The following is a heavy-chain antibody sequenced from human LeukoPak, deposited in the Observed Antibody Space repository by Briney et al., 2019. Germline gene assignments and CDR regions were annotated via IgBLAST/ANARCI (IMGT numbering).Heavy chain of an antibody. CDR1: GFTFSSDA. D-gene: IGHD4-23*01. CDR2: ISGSGGST. J-gene: IGHJ4*02. CDR3: AKISPTVVIRPYYFDY. V-gene: IGHV3-23*01. Sequence: GGSLRLSCAASGFTFSSDAMSWVRQAPGKGLEWVSAISGSGGSTYYADSVKGRFTISRDNSKNTLYLQMNSLRAEDTAVYYCAKISPTVVIRPYYFDYWGQGTLVTVSS.